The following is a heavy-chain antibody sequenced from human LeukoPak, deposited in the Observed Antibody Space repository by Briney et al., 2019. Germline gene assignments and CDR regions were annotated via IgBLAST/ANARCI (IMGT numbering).Heavy chain of an antibody. CDR3: ARTTPRATNGMDV. CDR2: IYYSGST. Sequence: PSETLSLTCTVSGGSMRSYYWSWIRQPPGKGLEWIGYIYYSGSTNYNPSLKSRVTISVDTSKNQFSLKLSSVTAADTAVYYCARTTPRATNGMDVWGQGTTVTVSS. J-gene: IGHJ6*02. CDR1: GGSMRSYY. D-gene: IGHD5-24*01. V-gene: IGHV4-59*08.